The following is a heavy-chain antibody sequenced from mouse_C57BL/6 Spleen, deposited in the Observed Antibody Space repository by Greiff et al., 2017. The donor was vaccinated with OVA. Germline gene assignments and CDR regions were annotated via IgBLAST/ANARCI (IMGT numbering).Heavy chain of an antibody. D-gene: IGHD1-1*01. CDR2: IYPRSGNT. J-gene: IGHJ4*01. CDR1: GYTFTSYG. V-gene: IGHV1-81*01. Sequence: VMLVESGAELARPGASVKLSCKASGYTFTSYGISWVKQRTGQGLAWIGEIYPRSGNTYYNEKFKGKATLTADKSSSTAYMELRSLTSEDSAVYFCARGVYGSSYHYYAMDYWGQGTSVTVSS. CDR3: ARGVYGSSYHYYAMDY.